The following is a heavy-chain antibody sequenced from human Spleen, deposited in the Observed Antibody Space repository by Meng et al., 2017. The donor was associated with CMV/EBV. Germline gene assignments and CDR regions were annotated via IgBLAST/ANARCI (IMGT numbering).Heavy chain of an antibody. D-gene: IGHD3/OR15-3a*01. CDR1: RHTFTTDN. V-gene: IGHV1-46*01. CDR2: VTPTGDRT. J-gene: IGHJ5*02. Sequence: CKGSRHTFTTDNIHWERQDRGQGLEWMAIVTPTGDRTNYAQKFQGRLTMTRDASTATVYMDLYSLKSDDTAVYYCAGERPGTGGIGPWGQGTLVTVSS. CDR3: AGERPGTGGIGP.